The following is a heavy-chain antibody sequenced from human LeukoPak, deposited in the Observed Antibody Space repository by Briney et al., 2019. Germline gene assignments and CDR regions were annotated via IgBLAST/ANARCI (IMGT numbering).Heavy chain of an antibody. D-gene: IGHD3-3*01. Sequence: ASVKVSCKASGYTFTSYDINWVRQATGQGPEWMGWMNPNSGNTGYAQKFQGRVTMTRNTSISTAYMELSSLRSEDTAVYYCARVSSRRFLEWLFGYWGQGTLVTVSS. CDR2: MNPNSGNT. CDR1: GYTFTSYD. CDR3: ARVSSRRFLEWLFGY. V-gene: IGHV1-8*01. J-gene: IGHJ4*02.